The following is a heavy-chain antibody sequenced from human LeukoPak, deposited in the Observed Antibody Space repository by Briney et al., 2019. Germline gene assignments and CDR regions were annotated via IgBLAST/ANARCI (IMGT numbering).Heavy chain of an antibody. CDR2: IIPILGIA. D-gene: IGHD6-13*01. CDR3: ARTPATAGPLFDY. Sequence: GASVKVSCKASGGTFSSYAISWVRQAPGQGLEWMGRIIPILGIANYAQKFQGRVTITADKSTSTAYMELSSLRSGDTAVYYCARTPATAGPLFDYWGQGTLVTVSS. V-gene: IGHV1-69*04. CDR1: GGTFSSYA. J-gene: IGHJ4*02.